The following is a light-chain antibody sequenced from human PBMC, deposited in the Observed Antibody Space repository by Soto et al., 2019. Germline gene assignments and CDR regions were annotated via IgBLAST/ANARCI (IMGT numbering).Light chain of an antibody. CDR2: LNSDGSH. V-gene: IGLV4-69*01. Sequence: QLVLTQSHSASASLGASVKLTCTLSSGHSSYAIAWHQQQPEKDPRYLMKLNSDGSHSKGDGIPDRFSGSSSGAERYLTISSLQSEDEADYYCQTWGTGIQVFGGGTKVTVL. J-gene: IGLJ2*01. CDR3: QTWGTGIQV. CDR1: SGHSSYA.